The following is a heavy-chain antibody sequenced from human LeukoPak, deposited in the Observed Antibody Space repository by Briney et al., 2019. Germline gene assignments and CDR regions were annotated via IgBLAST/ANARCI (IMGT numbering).Heavy chain of an antibody. Sequence: GGSLRLSCAASGFTVTTHYMTWVRQAPGKGLEWVSVIYAGGDTYYADSVKGRFIISRDDSKDTLYLQMNRLRAEDTAVYYCARVNSGLDAFDIWGQGIMVTVSS. D-gene: IGHD1-26*01. J-gene: IGHJ3*02. V-gene: IGHV3-53*01. CDR1: GFTVTTHY. CDR3: ARVNSGLDAFDI. CDR2: IYAGGDT.